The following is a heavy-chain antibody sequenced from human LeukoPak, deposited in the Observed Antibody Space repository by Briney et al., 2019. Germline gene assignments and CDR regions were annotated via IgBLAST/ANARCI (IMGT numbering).Heavy chain of an antibody. CDR3: AKPLHYDSSLHGGY. V-gene: IGHV3-23*01. J-gene: IGHJ4*02. CDR2: ISGSGGST. Sequence: GGSLRLSCAASGFTFSSYAMSWVRQAPGKGLEWVSAISGSGGSTYYADSVKGRFTISRDNSKNTLYLQMNSLRAEDTAVYYCAKPLHYDSSLHGGYWGQGTLVTVSS. D-gene: IGHD3-22*01. CDR1: GFTFSSYA.